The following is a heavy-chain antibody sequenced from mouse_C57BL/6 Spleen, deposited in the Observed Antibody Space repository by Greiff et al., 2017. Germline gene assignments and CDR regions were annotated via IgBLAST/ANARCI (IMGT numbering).Heavy chain of an antibody. J-gene: IGHJ1*03. CDR1: GFTFSDYG. D-gene: IGHD1-1*01. Sequence: EVKVVESGGGLVKPGGSLKLSCAASGFTFSDYGMHWVRQAPEKGLEWVAYISSGSSTIYYADTVKGRFTISRDNAKNTLFLQMTSLRSEDTAMYYCARPITTVVATEYFDVWGTGTTVTVSS. CDR2: ISSGSSTI. CDR3: ARPITTVVATEYFDV. V-gene: IGHV5-17*01.